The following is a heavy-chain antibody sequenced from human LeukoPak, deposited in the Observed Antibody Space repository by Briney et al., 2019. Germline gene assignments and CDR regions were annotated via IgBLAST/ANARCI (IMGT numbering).Heavy chain of an antibody. CDR2: MNPNSGNI. J-gene: IGHJ4*02. CDR1: GYTFTSYD. Sequence: ASVKVSCKASGYTFTSYDINWVRQATGQGLEYMGWMNPNSGNIEYAQKSQGRVTMTRDTSISTAYMELSSLRSEDTAVYYCARRTEHGNDYWGQGTLVTVSS. V-gene: IGHV1-8*01. D-gene: IGHD4-23*01. CDR3: ARRTEHGNDY.